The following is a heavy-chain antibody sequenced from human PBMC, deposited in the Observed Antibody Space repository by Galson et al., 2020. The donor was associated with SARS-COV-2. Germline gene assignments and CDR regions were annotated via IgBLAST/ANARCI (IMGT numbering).Heavy chain of an antibody. Sequence: SETLSLTCAVSGYSISSGYYWGWIRQPPGKGLEWIGSVYHSGSTYYNPSLKSRVTISVDTSKNQFSLQLSSVTAADTAVYYCARRPGYTYDRYFDYWGRGTLVTVSS. J-gene: IGHJ4*02. CDR3: ARRPGYTYDRYFDY. V-gene: IGHV4-38-2*01. CDR1: GYSISSGYY. CDR2: VYHSGST. D-gene: IGHD5-18*01.